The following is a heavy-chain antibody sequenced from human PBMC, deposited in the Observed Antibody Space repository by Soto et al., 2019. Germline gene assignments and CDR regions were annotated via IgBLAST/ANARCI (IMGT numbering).Heavy chain of an antibody. Sequence: QVQLVQSGAEVKKPGASVKVSCKASGYTFTSYYMHWVRQAPGQGLEWMGIINPSGGSTSYAQKCQGRVTMTRDTTTSTVYMELSSLRSEDTAVYYWARAGLIDGYKHSSTFDYWGQGTLVTVSS. D-gene: IGHD5-12*01. J-gene: IGHJ4*02. CDR3: ARAGLIDGYKHSSTFDY. CDR1: GYTFTSYY. CDR2: INPSGGST. V-gene: IGHV1-46*01.